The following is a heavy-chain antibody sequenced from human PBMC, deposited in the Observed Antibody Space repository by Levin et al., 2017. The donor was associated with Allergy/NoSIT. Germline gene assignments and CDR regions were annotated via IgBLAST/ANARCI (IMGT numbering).Heavy chain of an antibody. Sequence: GSLRLSCSVSGGSVSSGTYYWSWIRRSPGKGLEWIGYINYRGVTKYNPSLKSRVTISVDTSKNEFSLKVTSVTAADTAVYYCARNRIIVSGGNDYYYGMDVWGQGTTVTVSS. V-gene: IGHV4-61*01. CDR3: ARNRIIVSGGNDYYYGMDV. J-gene: IGHJ6*02. CDR1: GGSVSSGTYY. D-gene: IGHD5/OR15-5a*01. CDR2: INYRGVT.